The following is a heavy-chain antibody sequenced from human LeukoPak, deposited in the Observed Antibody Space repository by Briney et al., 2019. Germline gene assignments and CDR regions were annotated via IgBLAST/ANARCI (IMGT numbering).Heavy chain of an antibody. CDR1: GFTLSSYG. CDR2: ISYDGRNI. Sequence: GRSLRLSCAASGFTLSSYGMHWVRQAPGKGLEWVTVISYDGRNIYYADSVKGRFTISRDNSKNTLYLQMNSLRAEDTAVYYCAKAFGYCSGGSCYYYYYGMDVWGKGTTVTVSS. J-gene: IGHJ6*04. V-gene: IGHV3-30*18. CDR3: AKAFGYCSGGSCYYYYYGMDV. D-gene: IGHD2-15*01.